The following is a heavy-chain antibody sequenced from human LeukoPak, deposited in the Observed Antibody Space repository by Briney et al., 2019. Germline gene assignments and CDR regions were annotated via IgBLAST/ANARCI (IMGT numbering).Heavy chain of an antibody. CDR3: ARDRWYAFDY. J-gene: IGHJ4*02. Sequence: ASVKVSCKASGYTFTINGISWVRQAPGRGLEWTGWISANSGDTIYAEKFHGRVTLTRDTSTGTAYMELNSLTYDDTAVYYCARDRWYAFDYWGQGTLVTVSS. D-gene: IGHD6-13*01. CDR1: GYTFTING. CDR2: ISANSGDT. V-gene: IGHV1-18*01.